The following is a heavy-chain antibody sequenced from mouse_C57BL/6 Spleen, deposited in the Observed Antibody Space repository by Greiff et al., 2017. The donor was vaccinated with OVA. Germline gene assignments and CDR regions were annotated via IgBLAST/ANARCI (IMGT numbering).Heavy chain of an antibody. V-gene: IGHV3-6*01. Sequence: ESGPGLVKPSQSLSLTCSVTGYSITSGYYWNWIRQFPGNKLEWMGYISYDGSNNYNPYLKNRISITRDTSKNQFFLKLNSVTTEDTATFYCARGGTVVADWYFDVWGTGTTVTVSS. CDR1: GYSITSGYY. D-gene: IGHD1-1*01. J-gene: IGHJ1*03. CDR3: ARGGTVVADWYFDV. CDR2: ISYDGSN.